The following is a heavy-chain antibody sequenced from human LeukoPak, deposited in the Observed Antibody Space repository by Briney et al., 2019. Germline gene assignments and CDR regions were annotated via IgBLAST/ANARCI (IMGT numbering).Heavy chain of an antibody. Sequence: PGGSLRLSCAASGFTFSSYAMHWVRQAPGKGLEWVAVTSYDGSNKYYADSVKGRFTISRDNSKNTLYLQMNSLRAEDTAVYYCARVAWDGGYYFDYWGQGTLVTVSS. CDR1: GFTFSSYA. J-gene: IGHJ4*02. D-gene: IGHD2-15*01. CDR3: ARVAWDGGYYFDY. CDR2: TSYDGSNK. V-gene: IGHV3-30*04.